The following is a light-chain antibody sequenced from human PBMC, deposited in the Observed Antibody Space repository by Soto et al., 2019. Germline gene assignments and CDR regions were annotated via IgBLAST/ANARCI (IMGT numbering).Light chain of an antibody. CDR1: SSDVGAYNY. V-gene: IGLV2-11*01. CDR2: DVS. Sequence: QSALTQPRSVSGSPGQSVTISCTGTSSDVGAYNYVSWYQQHPGKAPKFMIYDVSKRPSGVPDRFSGSKSGNTASLTISGRQAEDEADYYCCSYAGTYSYVFGTGTKVTVL. CDR3: CSYAGTYSYV. J-gene: IGLJ1*01.